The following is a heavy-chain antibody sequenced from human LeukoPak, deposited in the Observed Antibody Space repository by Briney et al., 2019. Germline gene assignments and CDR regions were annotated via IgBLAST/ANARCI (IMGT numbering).Heavy chain of an antibody. V-gene: IGHV3-23*01. CDR3: AREQSGTRGWYTVDY. CDR2: IRPDGDRT. Sequence: GGSLRLSCAASGFTFSTYAITWVRQGPGKGLEWASAIRPDGDRTYYANSVRGRFTISRDNSKDTVYLQINGLSVEDTAVYYCAREQSGTRGWYTVDYWGQGTLVTVSS. D-gene: IGHD6-19*01. J-gene: IGHJ4*02. CDR1: GFTFSTYA.